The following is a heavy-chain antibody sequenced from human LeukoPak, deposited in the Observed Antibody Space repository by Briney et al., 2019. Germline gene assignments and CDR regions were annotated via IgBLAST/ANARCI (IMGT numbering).Heavy chain of an antibody. J-gene: IGHJ3*02. CDR2: ISGNSNAI. Sequence: GGSLRLSCAASGFTFSDYYMSWLRQAPGKGLEWVSYISGNSNAIYYADSVKGRFTISRDNAKNSLYLQMNSLRVEDTAVYYCARACGGDCLEYDAFDIWGQGTMVTVSS. CDR1: GFTFSDYY. D-gene: IGHD2-21*01. V-gene: IGHV3-11*04. CDR3: ARACGGDCLEYDAFDI.